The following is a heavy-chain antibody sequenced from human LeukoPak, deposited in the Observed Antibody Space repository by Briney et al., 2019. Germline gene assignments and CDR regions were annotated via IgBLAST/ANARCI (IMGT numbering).Heavy chain of an antibody. CDR1: GGSFSGYY. V-gene: IGHV4-34*01. J-gene: IGHJ3*02. CDR2: INHSGST. Sequence: TSETLSLTCAVYGGSFSGYYWSWIDQPPGKGLEWIGEINHSGSTNYNPSLKSRVTISVDTSKNQFSLKLSSVTAADTAVYYCAREWGHYYGSGSYNYGAFDIWGQGTMVTVSS. D-gene: IGHD3-10*01. CDR3: AREWGHYYGSGSYNYGAFDI.